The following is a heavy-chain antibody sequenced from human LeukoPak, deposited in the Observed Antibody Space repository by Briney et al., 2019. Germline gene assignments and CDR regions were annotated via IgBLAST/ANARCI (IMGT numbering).Heavy chain of an antibody. D-gene: IGHD2-2*01. V-gene: IGHV4-38-2*02. Sequence: PSETLSLTCTVSGYSISSGCYWGWIRQPPGKGLEWIGSIYHSGSTYYNPSLKSRVTISVDTSKNQFSLKLSSVTAADTAVYYCAGGLDCSSTSCPFDYWGQGTLVTASS. CDR1: GYSISSGCY. CDR2: IYHSGST. CDR3: AGGLDCSSTSCPFDY. J-gene: IGHJ4*02.